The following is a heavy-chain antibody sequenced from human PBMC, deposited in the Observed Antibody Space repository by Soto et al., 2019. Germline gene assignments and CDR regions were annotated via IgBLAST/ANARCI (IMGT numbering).Heavy chain of an antibody. CDR3: AGVYGDYSSSPYYYMDV. J-gene: IGHJ6*03. D-gene: IGHD4-17*01. V-gene: IGHV5-51*01. CDR2: IYPGDSDT. CDR1: GYSFTFYW. Sequence: PGESLKISCKGSGYSFTFYWIGWVRQMPGKGLEWMGIIYPGDSDTRYSPSFQGQVTISADKSFSTAYLQWTILKASDTAMYYCAGVYGDYSSSPYYYMDVWGKATTVTVS.